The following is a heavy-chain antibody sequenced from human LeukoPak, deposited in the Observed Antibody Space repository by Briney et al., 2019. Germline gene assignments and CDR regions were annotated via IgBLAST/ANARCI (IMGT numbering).Heavy chain of an antibody. D-gene: IGHD3-9*01. CDR2: ISGSGSTM. Sequence: PGGSLRLSCTASGFTFSTFEMNWVRQAPGTGLEWVSYISGSGSTMYYADSVKGRFTMSRDNAKNSLYLDMKSLRGEDTALYFCTRGRYFGIDFWGQGSLAIVSS. CDR1: GFTFSTFE. CDR3: TRGRYFGIDF. V-gene: IGHV3-48*03. J-gene: IGHJ4*02.